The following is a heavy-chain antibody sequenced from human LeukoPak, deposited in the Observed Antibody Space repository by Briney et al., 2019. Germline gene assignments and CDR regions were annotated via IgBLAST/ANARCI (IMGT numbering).Heavy chain of an antibody. CDR2: ISYDGSNK. J-gene: IGHJ1*01. V-gene: IGHV3-30-3*01. CDR1: GFTFSSYA. Sequence: GTCLRLSCAASGFTFSSYAMHWVRQAPGKGLEWVAVISYDGSNKYYADSVKGRFTISRDNSKNTLYLQMNSLRAEDTAVYFCARPATTDSYNYFQHWGQGTLVTVSS. D-gene: IGHD1-1*01. CDR3: ARPATTDSYNYFQH.